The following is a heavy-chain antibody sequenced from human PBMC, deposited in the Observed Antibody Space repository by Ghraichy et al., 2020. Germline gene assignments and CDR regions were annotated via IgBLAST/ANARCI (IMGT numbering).Heavy chain of an antibody. V-gene: IGHV3-30*18. CDR3: AKDTRLNLVPVANHLDNWFDP. CDR1: GFTFSYYG. D-gene: IGHD2-2*01. J-gene: IGHJ5*02. Sequence: GALRLSCAASGFTFSYYGMHWVRQAPGKGLEWLAAISYDGSNYYYTDSVKGRFTISRDNSKDSLSLQMNSLRPEDTAVYYCAKDTRLNLVPVANHLDNWFDPWGQGTLVIVSS. CDR2: ISYDGSNY.